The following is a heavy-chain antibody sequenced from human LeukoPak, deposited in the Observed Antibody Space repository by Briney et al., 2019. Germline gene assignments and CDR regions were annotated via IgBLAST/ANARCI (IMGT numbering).Heavy chain of an antibody. D-gene: IGHD6-19*01. CDR2: IKQDGSEK. CDR3: ARADYSSGWYSAEYFQH. V-gene: IGHV3-7*01. J-gene: IGHJ1*01. Sequence: GGSLRLSCAASGFIFSSYWMSWVRQAPGKGLEWVANIKQDGSEKHYVDSVKGRFTISRDNAKNSLYLQMNSLRAEDTAVYFCARADYSSGWYSAEYFQHWGQGTLVTVSS. CDR1: GFIFSSYW.